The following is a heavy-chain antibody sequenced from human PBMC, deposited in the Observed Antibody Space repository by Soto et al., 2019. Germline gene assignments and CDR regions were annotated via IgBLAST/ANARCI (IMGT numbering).Heavy chain of an antibody. J-gene: IGHJ4*02. D-gene: IGHD3-10*01. CDR2: IYWDDDK. V-gene: IGHV2-5*02. CDR3: ARRYGSGTRYFYY. CDR1: GFSLRSSGVG. Sequence: QITLKESGPTLVKPTQTFTLTCTFSGFSLRSSGVGVGWIRQPPGKALEWLALIYWDDDKRYSPSLESRLTHNKATSKTQVVLRTTNVAPVDTATYFSARRYGSGTRYFYYSGQGTLVTVAS.